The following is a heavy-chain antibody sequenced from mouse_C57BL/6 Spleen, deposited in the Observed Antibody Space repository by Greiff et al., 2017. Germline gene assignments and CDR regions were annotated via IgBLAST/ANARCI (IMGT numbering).Heavy chain of an antibody. V-gene: IGHV3-6*01. CDR1: GYSITSGYY. CDR2: ISYDGSN. Sequence: EVHLVESGPGLVKPSQSLSLTCSVTGYSITSGYYWNWIRQFPGNKLEWMGYISYDGSNNYNPSLKNRISITRDTSKNQFFLKLNSVTTEDTATYYCAREGLRLLFAYWGQGTLVTVSA. D-gene: IGHD3-2*02. J-gene: IGHJ3*01. CDR3: AREGLRLLFAY.